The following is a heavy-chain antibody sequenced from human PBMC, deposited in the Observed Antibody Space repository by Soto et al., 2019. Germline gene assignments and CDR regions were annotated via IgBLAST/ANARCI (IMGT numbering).Heavy chain of an antibody. D-gene: IGHD4-17*01. Sequence: GGSLRLSCAASGFTFSSYSMNWVRQAPGKGLEWVSSISSSSSYIYYADSVKGRFTISRDNAKNSLYLQMNSLRAEDTAVYYCARSALRQQRGALDYWGQGTLVTVSS. V-gene: IGHV3-21*01. CDR2: ISSSSSYI. CDR1: GFTFSSYS. J-gene: IGHJ4*02. CDR3: ARSALRQQRGALDY.